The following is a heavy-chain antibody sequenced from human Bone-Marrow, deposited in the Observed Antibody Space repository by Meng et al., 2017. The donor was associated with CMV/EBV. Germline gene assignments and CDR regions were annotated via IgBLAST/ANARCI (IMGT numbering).Heavy chain of an antibody. Sequence: GGSLRLSCAASGFTFSSYAMHWVRQAPGKGLEWVAVISYDGSNKYYADSVKGRFTISRDNSKNTLYLQMNSLRAEDTAVYYCARIRLQWELLGGAFDYWGQGTLVTVSS. D-gene: IGHD1-26*01. CDR3: ARIRLQWELLGGAFDY. V-gene: IGHV3-30*04. CDR2: ISYDGSNK. J-gene: IGHJ4*02. CDR1: GFTFSSYA.